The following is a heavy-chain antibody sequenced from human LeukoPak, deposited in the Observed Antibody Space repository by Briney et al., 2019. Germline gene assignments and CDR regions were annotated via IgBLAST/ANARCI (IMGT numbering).Heavy chain of an antibody. V-gene: IGHV4-39*01. CDR2: IYYSGST. CDR3: ARVSCCSSASCTYNWFDP. D-gene: IGHD2-2*01. J-gene: IGHJ5*02. Sequence: PSETLSLTCTVSGGSISSSTYYWGWIRQPPGKGLEWIGSIYYSGSTYYNPSLKSRVTISVDTSKNQFSLKLSSVTAADTAVYYCARVSCCSSASCTYNWFDPWGQGTLVTVSS. CDR1: GGSISSSTYY.